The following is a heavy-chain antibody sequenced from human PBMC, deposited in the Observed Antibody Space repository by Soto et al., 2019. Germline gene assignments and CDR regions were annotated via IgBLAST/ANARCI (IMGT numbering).Heavy chain of an antibody. V-gene: IGHV1-18*01. Sequence: ASVKVSCKASGYTFTSYGISWVRQAPGQGLEWMGWISAYNGNTNYAQKLQGRVTMTTDTSTSTAYMELRSLRSDDTAVYYCARENFGVIIHDAFDLWGQGTMVTGS. J-gene: IGHJ3*01. D-gene: IGHD2-8*01. CDR1: GYTFTSYG. CDR2: ISAYNGNT. CDR3: ARENFGVIIHDAFDL.